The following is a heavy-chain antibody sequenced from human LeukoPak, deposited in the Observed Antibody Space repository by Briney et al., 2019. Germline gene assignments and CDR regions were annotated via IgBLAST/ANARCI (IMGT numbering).Heavy chain of an antibody. J-gene: IGHJ4*02. D-gene: IGHD5-18*01. Sequence: GESLKISCKGSGYSFTSYWIGWVRQMPGKGLEWMGIIYPGDPDTRYSPSFQGQVTISADKSISTAYLQWSSLKASDTAMYYCARGPTAMVTEEFFDYWGQGTLVTVSS. CDR2: IYPGDPDT. CDR1: GYSFTSYW. CDR3: ARGPTAMVTEEFFDY. V-gene: IGHV5-51*01.